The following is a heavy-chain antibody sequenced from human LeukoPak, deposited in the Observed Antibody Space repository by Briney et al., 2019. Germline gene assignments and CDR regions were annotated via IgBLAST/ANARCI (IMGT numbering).Heavy chain of an antibody. D-gene: IGHD5-18*01. Sequence: SQTLSLTFTVSGGSISSGSYYWSWIRQPAGKGLEWIGRIYTSGSTNYNPSLKSRVTISVDTSKNQFSLKLSSVIAADTAVYYCARDPGQLWFHFDYWGQGTLVTVSS. CDR2: IYTSGST. CDR3: ARDPGQLWFHFDY. V-gene: IGHV4-61*02. J-gene: IGHJ4*02. CDR1: GGSISSGSYY.